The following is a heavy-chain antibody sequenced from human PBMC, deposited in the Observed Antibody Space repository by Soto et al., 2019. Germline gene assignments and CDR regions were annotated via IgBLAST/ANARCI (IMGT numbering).Heavy chain of an antibody. CDR2: TYYTGDT. D-gene: IGHD3-9*01. V-gene: IGHV4-31*03. J-gene: IGHJ4*02. Sequence: QVQLQESGPGLVKPSQTLSLTCTVSGDPISSGGYYWSWIRQHPGKGQEWTGYTYYTGDTYNNTSLKSRVTISVDTSKNQFSLKLSSVAAEDTAMYYCARFSLYDTGFDYWGQGTLVTVSS. CDR1: GDPISSGGYY. CDR3: ARFSLYDTGFDY.